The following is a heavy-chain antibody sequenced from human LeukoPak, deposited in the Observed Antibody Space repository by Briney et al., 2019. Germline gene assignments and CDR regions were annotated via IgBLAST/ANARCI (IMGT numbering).Heavy chain of an antibody. CDR2: ISGYNGNT. Sequence: ASVKVSCKASGYTFTGYYIHWVRQAPGQGLEWMGWISGYNGNTNYARKLQGRVTMTTDTSTSTAYMELRSLRSDDTAMYYCARGTYSGYDRLDYWGQGTLVTVSS. CDR3: ARGTYSGYDRLDY. V-gene: IGHV1-18*04. CDR1: GYTFTGYY. J-gene: IGHJ4*02. D-gene: IGHD5-12*01.